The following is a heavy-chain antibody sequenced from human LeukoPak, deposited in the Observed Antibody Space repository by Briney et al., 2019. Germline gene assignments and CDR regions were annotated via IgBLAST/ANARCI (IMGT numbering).Heavy chain of an antibody. CDR1: GYTFTSYY. CDR3: ARDAGRDGYNYKVYFDY. CDR2: INPSGGST. D-gene: IGHD5-24*01. Sequence: APVKVSCKASGYTFTSYYMHWVRQAPGQGLEWMGIINPSGGSTSYAQKFQGRVTMTRDTSTSTVYMELSSLRSEDTAVYYCARDAGRDGYNYKVYFDYWGQGTLVTVSS. J-gene: IGHJ4*02. V-gene: IGHV1-46*01.